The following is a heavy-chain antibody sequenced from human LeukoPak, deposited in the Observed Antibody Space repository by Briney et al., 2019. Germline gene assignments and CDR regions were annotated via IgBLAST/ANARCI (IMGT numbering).Heavy chain of an antibody. CDR1: GGSISSYY. CDR3: ARLDSSGYYPNYFDY. V-gene: IGHV4-59*08. D-gene: IGHD3-22*01. J-gene: IGHJ4*02. CDR2: IYYSGST. Sequence: SETLSLTCTVSGGSISSYYWSWIRQPPGEGLEWIGYIYYSGSTNYNPSLKSRVTISVDTSKNQFSLKLSSVTAADTAVYYCARLDSSGYYPNYFDYWGQGTLVTVSS.